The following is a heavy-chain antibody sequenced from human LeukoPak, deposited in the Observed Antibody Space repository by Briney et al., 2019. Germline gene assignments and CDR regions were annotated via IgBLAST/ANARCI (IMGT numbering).Heavy chain of an antibody. J-gene: IGHJ2*01. CDR2: ISGYNGNT. D-gene: IGHD2-21*02. Sequence: ASVKVSCKASGHTFISYGISSVRQAAGQGLEWMGWISGYNGNTNYAQNLQDRVTMNTETSTSTAYMELRSLRSDDTAVYYCARGLGVVTAQSEQPKPRYFDLWGRGTQVTVSS. V-gene: IGHV1-18*01. CDR1: GHTFISYG. CDR3: ARGLGVVTAQSEQPKPRYFDL.